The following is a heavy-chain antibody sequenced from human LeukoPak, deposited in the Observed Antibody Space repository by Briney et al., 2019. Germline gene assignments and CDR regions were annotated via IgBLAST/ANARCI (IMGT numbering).Heavy chain of an antibody. J-gene: IGHJ3*02. D-gene: IGHD1-26*01. CDR1: GYTFTGYY. CDR3: ARVGYSGSYLDAFDI. CDR2: INPNSGGT. V-gene: IGHV1-2*02. Sequence: ASVKVSCKASGYTFTGYYMHWVRQAPGQGLEWMGWINPNSGGTNYAQKFQGRVTMTRDTSISTAYMELSRLRSDDTAVYYCARVGYSGSYLDAFDIWGQGTMVTVSS.